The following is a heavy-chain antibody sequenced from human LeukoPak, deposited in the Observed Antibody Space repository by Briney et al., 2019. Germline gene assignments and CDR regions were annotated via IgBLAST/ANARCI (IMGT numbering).Heavy chain of an antibody. CDR3: AREAGNCYDSSWDY. V-gene: IGHV3-21*01. D-gene: IGHD3-22*01. Sequence: PGGSLRLSCAASGFTFSSYSMNWVRQAPGKGLEWVSSISSSSTYIYYADSVKGRFTISRDNAKNSLYLQMNSLRAEDTAVYYCAREAGNCYDSSWDYWGQGTLVTVSS. J-gene: IGHJ4*02. CDR2: ISSSSTYI. CDR1: GFTFSSYS.